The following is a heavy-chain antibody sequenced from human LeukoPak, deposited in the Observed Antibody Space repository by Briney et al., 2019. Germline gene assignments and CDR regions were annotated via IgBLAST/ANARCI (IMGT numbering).Heavy chain of an antibody. D-gene: IGHD6-13*01. CDR3: ARGTLKAAATDFDY. CDR2: ISTTSRFI. Sequence: PGGSLRLSWAASGFTFSRYSMNWVRQAPGKGLEWVSSISTTSRFIFYGDSVKGRFTISRDNAKNSLDLQMNSLRAEDTALYYCARGTLKAAATDFDYWGQGTLVTVSS. CDR1: GFTFSRYS. V-gene: IGHV3-21*04. J-gene: IGHJ4*02.